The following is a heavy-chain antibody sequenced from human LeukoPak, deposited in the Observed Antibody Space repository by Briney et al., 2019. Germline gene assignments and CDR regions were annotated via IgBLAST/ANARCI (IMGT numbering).Heavy chain of an antibody. Sequence: GGSLRLSCAASGFAFSSYAMHWVRQAPGKGLEWVAVISYDGSNKYYADSVKGRFTISRDNSKNTLYLQMNSLRAEDTAVYYCARDLAGYGDLCLDVWGKGTTVTVSS. V-gene: IGHV3-30*01. CDR2: ISYDGSNK. D-gene: IGHD4-17*01. CDR1: GFAFSSYA. J-gene: IGHJ6*04. CDR3: ARDLAGYGDLCLDV.